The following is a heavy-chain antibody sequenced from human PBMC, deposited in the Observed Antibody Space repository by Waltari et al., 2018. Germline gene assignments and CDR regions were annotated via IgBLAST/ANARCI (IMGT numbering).Heavy chain of an antibody. J-gene: IGHJ4*02. Sequence: EVQLVESGGGSVQPGGSVSRSCVAAGVTFRVYEKNWVREAPVKGLQWISYISSTGANIYYADSVKGRFTVSRDNAKNSLWLQMNSLRAEDTAVYYCAREAMAVTGDGVDYWGQGALVAVSS. CDR2: ISSTGANI. D-gene: IGHD2-21*02. CDR3: AREAMAVTGDGVDY. V-gene: IGHV3-48*03. CDR1: GVTFRVYE.